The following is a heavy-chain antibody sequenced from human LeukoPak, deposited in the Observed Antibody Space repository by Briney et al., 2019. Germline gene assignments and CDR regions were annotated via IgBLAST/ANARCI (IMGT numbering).Heavy chain of an antibody. CDR3: ARDMTTATTCYLQH. CDR2: IISRIAYR. CDR1: GFTFSDYS. J-gene: IGHJ1*01. Sequence: GGSLRLLRAASGFTFSDYSMNCVREAPGKGLVWGSYIISRIAYRYYADTVKGRFTISRNNAKNSLCLKMNILRAEDTAVYYCARDMTTATTCYLQHWGQGTLVTVSS. D-gene: IGHD4-17*01. V-gene: IGHV3-21*06.